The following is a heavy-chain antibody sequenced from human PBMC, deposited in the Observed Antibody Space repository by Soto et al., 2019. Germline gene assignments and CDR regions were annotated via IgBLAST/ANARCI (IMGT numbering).Heavy chain of an antibody. J-gene: IGHJ6*02. CDR3: AKDATEWLSSFKDV. CDR2: ISYDGSNK. D-gene: IGHD3-3*01. V-gene: IGHV3-30*18. CDR1: GFTFSSYG. Sequence: GESLRLSCAASGFTFSSYGMHWVRQAPGKGLEWVAVISYDGSNKYYADSVKGRFTISRDNSKNTLYLQMNSLRAEDTAVYYCAKDATEWLSSFKDVWGQGTTVTVSS.